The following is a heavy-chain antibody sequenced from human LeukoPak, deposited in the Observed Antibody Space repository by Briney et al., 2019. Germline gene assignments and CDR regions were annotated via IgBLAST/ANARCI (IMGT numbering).Heavy chain of an antibody. Sequence: GGSLRLSCAASGFTVSTNYMSWVRQAPGKGLEWVSVIYSGGSTYYADSVKGRFTISRDNPKNTLYLQMDSLRVEDTAVYYCARCLPDERGYSGYDYSFDYWGQGALVTVSS. J-gene: IGHJ4*02. V-gene: IGHV3-66*01. CDR1: GFTVSTNY. CDR3: ARCLPDERGYSGYDYSFDY. CDR2: IYSGGST. D-gene: IGHD5-12*01.